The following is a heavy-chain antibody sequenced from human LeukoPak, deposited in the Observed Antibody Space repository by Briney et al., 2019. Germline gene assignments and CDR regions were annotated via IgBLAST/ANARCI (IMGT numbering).Heavy chain of an antibody. D-gene: IGHD5-12*01. J-gene: IGHJ4*02. CDR3: ARNPRSGYDLLDDY. Sequence: PSETLSLTCTVSGGSISSYYWSWIRQPAGKGLEWIGRIYTSGSTNYNPSLKSRVTMSVDTSKNQFSLKLSSVTTADTAVYYCARNPRSGYDLLDDYWGQGTLFTVSS. V-gene: IGHV4-4*07. CDR1: GGSISSYY. CDR2: IYTSGST.